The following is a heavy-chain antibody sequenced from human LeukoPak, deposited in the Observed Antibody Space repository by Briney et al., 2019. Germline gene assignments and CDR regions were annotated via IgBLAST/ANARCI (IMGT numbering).Heavy chain of an antibody. J-gene: IGHJ5*02. CDR2: IVVGSGNT. V-gene: IGHV1-58*02. CDR1: GFTFTSSA. D-gene: IGHD2-2*03. CDR3: AATLLDIVVVPAAAQKGNWFDP. Sequence: ASVKVSCKASGFTFTSSAMQWVRQARGQRLEWIGWIVVGSGNTNYAQKFQERVTITRDMSTSTAYMELSSLRSEDTAVYYCAATLLDIVVVPAAAQKGNWFDPWGQGTLVTVSS.